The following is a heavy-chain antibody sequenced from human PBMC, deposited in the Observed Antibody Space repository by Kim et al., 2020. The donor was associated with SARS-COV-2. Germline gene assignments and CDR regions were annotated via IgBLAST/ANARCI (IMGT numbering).Heavy chain of an antibody. Sequence: SETLSLTCTVSSGSISSGGYYWSWIRQHPGKGLEWIGYIYYSGSTYYNPSLKSRVTISVDTSKNQFSLKLSSVTAADTAVYYCARGGSSSSLYYYYYGMDVWGQGTTVTVSS. CDR1: SGSISSGGYY. V-gene: IGHV4-31*03. CDR2: IYYSGST. D-gene: IGHD6-6*01. J-gene: IGHJ6*02. CDR3: ARGGSSSSLYYYYYGMDV.